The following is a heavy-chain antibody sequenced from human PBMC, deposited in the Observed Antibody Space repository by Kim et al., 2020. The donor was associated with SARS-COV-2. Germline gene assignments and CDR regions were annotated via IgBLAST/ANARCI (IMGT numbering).Heavy chain of an antibody. Sequence: GGSLRLSCAASGFIFSSYAMNWVRQAPGKGLEWVSGISGSGGSTDYADSVKGRFTISRDNSKNTLYLQMNSLRAEDTAVYYCATGYTSGWRMDVWGQGTTVTVSS. CDR1: GFIFSSYA. D-gene: IGHD6-19*01. J-gene: IGHJ6*02. V-gene: IGHV3-23*01. CDR2: ISGSGGST. CDR3: ATGYTSGWRMDV.